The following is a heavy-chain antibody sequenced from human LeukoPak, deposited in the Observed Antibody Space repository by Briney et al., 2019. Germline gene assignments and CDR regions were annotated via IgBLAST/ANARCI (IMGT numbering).Heavy chain of an antibody. D-gene: IGHD3-16*01. J-gene: IGHJ4*02. CDR3: ARGGLPRGVTPRGSFDY. V-gene: IGHV1-69*05. CDR1: GGTFSSYA. CDR2: IIPIFGTA. Sequence: SVKVSCKASGGTFSSYAISWVRQAPGQGLEWMGGIIPIFGTANYAQKFQGRVTITTDESTSTACMELSSLRSEDTAVYYCARGGLPRGVTPRGSFDYWGQGTLVTVSS.